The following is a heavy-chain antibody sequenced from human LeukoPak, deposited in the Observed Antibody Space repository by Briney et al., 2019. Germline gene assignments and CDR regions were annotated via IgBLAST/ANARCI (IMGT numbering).Heavy chain of an antibody. D-gene: IGHD6-13*01. CDR2: IKQDGSEK. V-gene: IGHV3-7*01. CDR1: GFTFSSYW. J-gene: IGHJ3*02. Sequence: GGSLRLSCAASGFTFSSYWMSWVRQAPGKGLEWVANIKQDGSEKYYVASVKGRFTISRDNAKNSLYLQMNSLRAEDTAVYYCARDFGSFRVYHAFDIWGQGTMVTVSS. CDR3: ARDFGSFRVYHAFDI.